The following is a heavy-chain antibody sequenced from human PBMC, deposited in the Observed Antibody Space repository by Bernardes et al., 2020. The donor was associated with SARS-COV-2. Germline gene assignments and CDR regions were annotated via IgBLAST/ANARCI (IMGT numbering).Heavy chain of an antibody. D-gene: IGHD3-10*01. CDR3: TRESSGTYYYGMDV. V-gene: IGHV1-18*01. CDR2: TSPHNCNT. Sequence: ASEAVSFKASVYTLASFIINWVRAAPAQGLEWMGWTSPHNCNTNYAQRLQGRLTMTTDTSTRTAYMELRSLRSDDTAVYYCTRESSGTYYYGMDVWGQGTTVTVSS. CDR1: VYTLASFI. J-gene: IGHJ6*02.